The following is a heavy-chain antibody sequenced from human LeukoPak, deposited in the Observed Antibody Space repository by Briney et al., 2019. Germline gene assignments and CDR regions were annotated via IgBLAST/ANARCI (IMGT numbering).Heavy chain of an antibody. J-gene: IGHJ6*02. Sequence: GRSLRLSCAASGFTFSSYAMHWVRQAPGKGLEWVAVISYDGSNKYYADSVKGRFTISRDNSKNTLYLQMNSLRAEDTAVYYCARDLLSVSYGMDVWGQGTTVTVSS. CDR1: GFTFSSYA. D-gene: IGHD2-15*01. CDR2: ISYDGSNK. CDR3: ARDLLSVSYGMDV. V-gene: IGHV3-30*04.